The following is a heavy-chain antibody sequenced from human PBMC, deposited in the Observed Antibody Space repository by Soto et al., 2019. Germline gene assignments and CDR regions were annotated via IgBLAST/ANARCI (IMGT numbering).Heavy chain of an antibody. CDR3: AKGDYGLFDY. CDR1: VFTCSSYG. D-gene: IGHD4-17*01. CDR2: ISYDGSNK. Sequence: PGGPLRLSCAASVFTCSSYGMHWVRQAPGKGLEWVAVISYDGSNKYYADSVKGRFTISRDNSKNTLYLQMNSLRAEDTAVYYCAKGDYGLFDYWGQGTLVTVSS. V-gene: IGHV3-30*18. J-gene: IGHJ4*02.